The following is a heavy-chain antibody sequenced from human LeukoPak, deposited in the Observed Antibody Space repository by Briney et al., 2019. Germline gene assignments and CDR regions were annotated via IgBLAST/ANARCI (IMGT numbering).Heavy chain of an antibody. CDR2: MSPNSGNT. CDR1: GYTFTSYD. Sequence: GASVKVPCKASGYTFTSYDIHWVRQATGQGLEWMGWMSPNSGNTVYAQKFQGRVTMTRNTSISTAYMELSSLSSEDTAVYYCARGCSSTTCSWPFDYWGQGTLVTVSS. CDR3: ARGCSSTTCSWPFDY. J-gene: IGHJ4*02. D-gene: IGHD2-2*01. V-gene: IGHV1-8*01.